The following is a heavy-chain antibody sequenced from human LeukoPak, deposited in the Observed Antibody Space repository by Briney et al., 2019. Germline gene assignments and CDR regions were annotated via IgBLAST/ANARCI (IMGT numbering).Heavy chain of an antibody. Sequence: GGSLRLSCAASGFIVTSNYLAWARQAPGKGLEWVSTISNGGDTCYADSVKGRFTISRDTSKNTLYLQINSLRVEDTAVYYCIVFGDSNHWGQGTLVTVSS. V-gene: IGHV3-53*01. CDR1: GFIVTSNY. D-gene: IGHD4-17*01. CDR3: IVFGDSNH. CDR2: ISNGGDT. J-gene: IGHJ5*02.